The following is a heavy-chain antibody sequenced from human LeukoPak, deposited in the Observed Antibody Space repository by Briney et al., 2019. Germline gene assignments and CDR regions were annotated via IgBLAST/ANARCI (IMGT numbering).Heavy chain of an antibody. Sequence: GRSLRLSCAASGFTFSSYAMHWVRQAPGKGLEWVAVIRYDGSNKYYADSVRGRFTISRDNSKNSLDLQMNSLRAEDTAVYYCARGYCSSTSCYNDYWGQGTLVTVSS. CDR2: IRYDGSNK. V-gene: IGHV3-30*04. J-gene: IGHJ4*02. CDR3: ARGYCSSTSCYNDY. D-gene: IGHD2-2*02. CDR1: GFTFSSYA.